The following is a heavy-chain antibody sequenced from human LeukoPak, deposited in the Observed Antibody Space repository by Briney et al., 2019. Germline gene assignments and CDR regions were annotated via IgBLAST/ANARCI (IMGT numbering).Heavy chain of an antibody. V-gene: IGHV4-31*03. CDR1: GGSISSGGYY. CDR2: IYYSGST. D-gene: IGHD5-12*01. J-gene: IGHJ5*02. CDR3: ARGVATSTTDWFDP. Sequence: PSETLSLTCTVSGGSISSGGYYWSWIRQRPGKGLEWIGYIYYSGSTYYNPSLKSRVTISVDTSKNQFSLKLSSVTAADTAVYYCARGVATSTTDWFDPWGQGTLVTVPS.